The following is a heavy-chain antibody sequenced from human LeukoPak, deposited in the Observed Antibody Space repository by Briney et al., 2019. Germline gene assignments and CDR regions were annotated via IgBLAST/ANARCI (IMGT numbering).Heavy chain of an antibody. CDR2: INHSGST. Sequence: SETLSLTCAVYGGSFSGYYWSWIRQPPGKGLEWIGEINHSGSTNYNPSLKSRVTISVDTPKNQFSLKLSSVTAADTAVYYCARRTLYGDYLDYWGQGTLLTVSS. CDR1: GGSFSGYY. J-gene: IGHJ4*02. CDR3: ARRTLYGDYLDY. D-gene: IGHD4-17*01. V-gene: IGHV4-34*01.